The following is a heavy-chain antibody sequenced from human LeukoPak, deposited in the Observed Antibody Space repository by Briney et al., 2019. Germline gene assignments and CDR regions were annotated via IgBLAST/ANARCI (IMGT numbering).Heavy chain of an antibody. D-gene: IGHD6-13*01. J-gene: IGHJ5*02. CDR1: GFTFSSYW. Sequence: GGSLRLSCAAPGFTFSSYWMTWVRQAPGKGLEWVANIKQDGSEKYYVASVKGRFTISRDNAKSSLYLQMNSLRVEDTAVYYCARGSGGSSWYNWFDPWGQGTLVTVSS. CDR2: IKQDGSEK. V-gene: IGHV3-7*03. CDR3: ARGSGGSSWYNWFDP.